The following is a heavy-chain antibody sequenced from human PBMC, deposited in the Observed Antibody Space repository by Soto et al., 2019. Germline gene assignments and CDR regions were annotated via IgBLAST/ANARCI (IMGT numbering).Heavy chain of an antibody. V-gene: IGHV1-69*13. CDR1: GGTFSSYA. J-gene: IGHJ4*02. Sequence: ASVKVSCKASGGTFSSYAISWVRQAPGQGLEWMGGIIPIFGTANYAQKFQGRVTITADESTSTAYMELSSLRSEDTAVYYCAREEAAAGTRTDYWGQGTLVTVSS. CDR3: AREEAAAGTRTDY. D-gene: IGHD6-13*01. CDR2: IIPIFGTA.